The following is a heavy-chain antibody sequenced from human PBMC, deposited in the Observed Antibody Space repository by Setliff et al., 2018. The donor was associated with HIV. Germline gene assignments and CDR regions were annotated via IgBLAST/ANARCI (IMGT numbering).Heavy chain of an antibody. D-gene: IGHD3-16*02. J-gene: IGHJ6*03. CDR2: ISGTSGTM. V-gene: IGHV3-48*01. CDR1: GFTFSTFS. CDR3: ARDPRASYLSYYYYHYLDV. Sequence: GGSLRLSCAASGFTFSTFSVNWVRQAPGKGLEWVSYISGTSGTMYYADSVKGRFTISRDNAKNSLFLQMNSLTAEDTAVYYCARDPRASYLSYYYYHYLDVWGKGTTVTVSS.